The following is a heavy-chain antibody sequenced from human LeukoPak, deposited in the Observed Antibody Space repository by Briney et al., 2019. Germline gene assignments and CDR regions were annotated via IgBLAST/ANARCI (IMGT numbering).Heavy chain of an antibody. CDR2: IKQDGSKT. J-gene: IGHJ4*02. Sequence: PGGSLRLSCAASGFTLSNYWMSWVRQAPRKGLEWVANIKQDGSKTYYVDSLKGRFTISRDNAKNSLYLQMNSLRAEDTAEYYCARIGYSSSSFDYWGQGTLVTVSS. CDR3: ARIGYSSSSFDY. D-gene: IGHD6-6*01. CDR1: GFTLSNYW. V-gene: IGHV3-7*01.